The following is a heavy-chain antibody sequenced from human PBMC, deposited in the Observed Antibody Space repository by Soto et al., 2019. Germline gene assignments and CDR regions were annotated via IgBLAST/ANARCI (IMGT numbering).Heavy chain of an antibody. CDR1: GFMFSAYW. CDR3: ARDFYGGYTYGPGDY. V-gene: IGHV3-7*01. Sequence: LRLSCAASGFMFSAYWMSWVRQAPGKGLEWVANIHGDGGKIYYVDSVKGRFTISRDNAKRSLYLQMNSLRAEDTAVYYCARDFYGGYTYGPGDYWGQGALVTVSS. D-gene: IGHD5-18*01. J-gene: IGHJ4*02. CDR2: IHGDGGKI.